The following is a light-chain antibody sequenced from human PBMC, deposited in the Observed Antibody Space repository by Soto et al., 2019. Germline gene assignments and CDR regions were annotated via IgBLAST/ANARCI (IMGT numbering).Light chain of an antibody. CDR2: EVS. Sequence: QSALTQPASVSGSPGQSITISCIRTSSDVGNYNFVSWYQHHPGKAPRLIISEVSNRPSGIPSRFSGSKSGNTASLTISGLRAEDEADYYCCSYTRSDTLLFGGGTKLTVL. V-gene: IGLV2-23*02. J-gene: IGLJ2*01. CDR1: SSDVGNYNF. CDR3: CSYTRSDTLL.